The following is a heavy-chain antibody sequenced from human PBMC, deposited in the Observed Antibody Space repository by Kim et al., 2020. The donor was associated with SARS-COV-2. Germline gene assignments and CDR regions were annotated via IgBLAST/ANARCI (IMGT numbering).Heavy chain of an antibody. J-gene: IGHJ2*01. CDR3: ARSTMVRGPWGSASAPTLFPLVSCENSPSDTSSVAVGCLAQDFLHLGYF. CDR1: GFTFSDYY. D-gene: IGHD3-10*01. CDR2: ISSSGSTI. V-gene: IGHV3-11*04. Sequence: GGSLRLSCAASGFTFSDYYMSWIRQAPGKGLEWVSYISSSGSTIYYADSVKGRFTISRDNAKNSLYLQMNSLRAEDTAVYYCARSTMVRGPWGSASAPTLFPLVSCENSPSDTSSVAVGCLAQDFLHLGYF.